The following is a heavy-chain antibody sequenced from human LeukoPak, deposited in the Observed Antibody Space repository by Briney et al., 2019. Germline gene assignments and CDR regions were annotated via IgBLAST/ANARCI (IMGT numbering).Heavy chain of an antibody. CDR1: GYSFTIYG. D-gene: IGHD6-19*01. J-gene: IGHJ4*02. CDR2: IRAYKGNT. Sequence: GASGNVSCKSSGYSFTIYGISCVRHAPGQGHEGIGWIRAYKGNTNYAQKIQGRGTMTTDTSTSTAYMELRSLTSDDTAVYYCPRDGIRQWLDHLGPRSTPGVDYWGQETLVTVSS. CDR3: PRDGIRQWLDHLGPRSTPGVDY. V-gene: IGHV1-18*01.